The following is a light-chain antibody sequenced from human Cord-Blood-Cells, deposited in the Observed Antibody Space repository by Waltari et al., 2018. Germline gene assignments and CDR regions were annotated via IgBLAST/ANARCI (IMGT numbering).Light chain of an antibody. CDR3: QQYYSTPYT. J-gene: IGKJ2*01. V-gene: IGKV4-1*01. CDR2: WAS. CDR1: QSVLYSSNNKNY. Sequence: DIVMTQSPDSLAVSPGERATMNCKFSQSVLYSSNNKNYLAWYQQKPVQPPKLLIYWASTRESGVPDRFSGSGSGTDFTLTISSLQAEDVAVYYCQQYYSTPYTFGQGTKLEIK.